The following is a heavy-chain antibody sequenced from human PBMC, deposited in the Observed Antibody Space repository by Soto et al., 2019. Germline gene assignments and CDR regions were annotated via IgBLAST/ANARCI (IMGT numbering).Heavy chain of an antibody. CDR1: GGTFSSYA. V-gene: IGHV1-69*13. CDR2: IIPIFGTA. D-gene: IGHD3-22*01. J-gene: IGHJ4*02. Sequence: SVKVSCKASGGTFSSYAISWVRQAPGQGLEWMGGIIPIFGTANYAQKFQGRVTITADESTSTAYMELSSLRSEDTAVYYCARGGSLDDSSGYHPPVYWGQGTLVTVSS. CDR3: ARGGSLDDSSGYHPPVY.